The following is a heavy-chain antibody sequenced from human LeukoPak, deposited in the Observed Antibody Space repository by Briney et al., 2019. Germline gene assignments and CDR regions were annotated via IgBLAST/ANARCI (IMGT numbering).Heavy chain of an antibody. CDR2: ISSTTTTI. J-gene: IGHJ4*02. V-gene: IGHV3-48*02. D-gene: IGHD2-2*01. CDR3: ARSVVPAACFDY. Sequence: GGSLRLSCAASGFTFSRYSMNWVRQAPGKGLEWISYISSTTTTIYYADSVRGRFTISRDNAKNSLYLQMNSLRDEDTAVYYCARSVVPAACFDYWGQGTLVTVSS. CDR1: GFTFSRYS.